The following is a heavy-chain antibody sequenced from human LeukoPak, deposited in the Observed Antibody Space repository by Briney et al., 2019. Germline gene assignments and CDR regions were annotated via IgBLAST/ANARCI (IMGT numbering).Heavy chain of an antibody. Sequence: PGGSLRLSCVASGFTFSSYAMSWVRQAPGKGLEWVSVISGSGDSTYYADSVKGRFTFSRDNSKNTLYLLMNSLRAEDTAVYYCAKTYNWNYDYWGQGTLVTVSS. V-gene: IGHV3-23*01. CDR1: GFTFSSYA. D-gene: IGHD1-7*01. CDR2: ISGSGDST. J-gene: IGHJ4*02. CDR3: AKTYNWNYDY.